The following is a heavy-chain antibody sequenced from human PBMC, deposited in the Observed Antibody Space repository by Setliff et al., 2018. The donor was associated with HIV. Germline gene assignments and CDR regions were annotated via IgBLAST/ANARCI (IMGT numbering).Heavy chain of an antibody. CDR3: ARRGRDGVLIVFATGFDP. D-gene: IGHD2-8*01. Sequence: SETLSLTCSVSDGSTSSSSYYWGWIRQAPGKGLEWIGTMYYGGITYYNPSLKSRVAISIDTSENRFSLRLNSVTAADTGVYYCARRGRDGVLIVFATGFDPWGQGTLVTVSS. V-gene: IGHV4-39*01. CDR1: DGSTSSSSYY. J-gene: IGHJ5*02. CDR2: MYYGGIT.